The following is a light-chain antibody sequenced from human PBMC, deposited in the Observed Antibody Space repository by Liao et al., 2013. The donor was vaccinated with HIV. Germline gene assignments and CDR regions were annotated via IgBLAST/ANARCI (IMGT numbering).Light chain of an antibody. Sequence: SYELTQPPSVSVAPGKTARITCGGNNIGDKSVHWYQKRPGRAPMVVIYNDGDRPSGIPERFSGSNSGNTATLTISRVEAGDEADYYCQVWDSSSDHRVFGGGTKLTVL. V-gene: IGLV3-21*04. CDR2: NDG. CDR3: QVWDSSSDHRV. J-gene: IGLJ3*02. CDR1: NIGDKS.